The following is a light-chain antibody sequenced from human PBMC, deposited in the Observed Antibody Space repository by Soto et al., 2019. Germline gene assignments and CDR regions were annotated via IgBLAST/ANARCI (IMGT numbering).Light chain of an antibody. CDR1: QGIGSY. V-gene: IGKV1-9*01. Sequence: IQLTQSPSSLSASVGDRVTITCRASQGIGSYLAWYQQKPGEAPKLLIFAASTLQSGVPSRFSGSGSGTDFTLTISCLQSEDFATYYCQQLNAYPLTFGGGTKVDIK. CDR3: QQLNAYPLT. J-gene: IGKJ4*01. CDR2: AAS.